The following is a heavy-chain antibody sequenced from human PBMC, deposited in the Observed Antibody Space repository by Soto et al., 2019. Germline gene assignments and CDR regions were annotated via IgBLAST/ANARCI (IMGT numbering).Heavy chain of an antibody. CDR3: AKVRHEADISDAFDI. J-gene: IGHJ3*02. V-gene: IGHV3-23*01. D-gene: IGHD3-9*01. Sequence: EVQLLESGGGLVQPGGSLRLSCAASGFTFSSYAMSWVRQAPGKGLEWVSAISGSGGSTYYADSVKARFTISRDHSKNTLYLQMSSLRAEDTAVYYCAKVRHEADISDAFDIWGQGTMVTVSS. CDR1: GFTFSSYA. CDR2: ISGSGGST.